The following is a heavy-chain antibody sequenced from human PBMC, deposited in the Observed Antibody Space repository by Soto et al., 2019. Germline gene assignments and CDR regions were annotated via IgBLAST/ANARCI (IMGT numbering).Heavy chain of an antibody. V-gene: IGHV3-66*03. CDR3: AKDSDFGGYGNIDY. J-gene: IGHJ4*02. CDR1: GFTVRTSA. CDR2: VHSASNT. D-gene: IGHD3-16*01. Sequence: EVQLVESGGQLMQRGGSLTLSCAASGFTVRTSAMSWVRQVPGKGLEWVAGVHSASNTYYADSVKGRFTISRDNSKNTLSLQMNNLRPEDTAVYYCAKDSDFGGYGNIDYWGQGTLVNVSS.